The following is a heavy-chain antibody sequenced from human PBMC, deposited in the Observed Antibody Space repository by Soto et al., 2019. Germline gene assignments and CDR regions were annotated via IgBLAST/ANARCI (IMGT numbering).Heavy chain of an antibody. J-gene: IGHJ4*02. CDR2: ISDRGDTT. Sequence: GGSLRLSCAASGFTISSNAMYWVRQAPGKGLEWVSAISDRGDTTHYADSVKGRFTISRDTSKNTLYLQLNALRADDTAVYYCAKDKPGTTSFDYWGQGTLVTGSS. CDR3: AKDKPGTTSFDY. D-gene: IGHD1-1*01. V-gene: IGHV3-23*01. CDR1: GFTISSNA.